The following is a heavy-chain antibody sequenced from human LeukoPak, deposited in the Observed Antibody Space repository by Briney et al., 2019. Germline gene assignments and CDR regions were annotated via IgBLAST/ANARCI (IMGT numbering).Heavy chain of an antibody. D-gene: IGHD5-18*01. Sequence: SVKVTCKASGGTFSSYAISWVRQAPGQGLEWMGGIIPIFGTANYAQKFQGRVTITADESTSTAYMELSSLRPEDTAVYYCARLGKDSYGYQTDFDYWGQGTLVTVSS. V-gene: IGHV1-69*01. J-gene: IGHJ4*02. CDR3: ARLGKDSYGYQTDFDY. CDR2: IIPIFGTA. CDR1: GGTFSSYA.